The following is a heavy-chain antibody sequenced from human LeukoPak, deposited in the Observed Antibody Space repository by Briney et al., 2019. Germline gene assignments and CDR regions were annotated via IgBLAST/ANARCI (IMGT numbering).Heavy chain of an antibody. J-gene: IGHJ4*02. Sequence: GGSLRLSCAASGLTVSSHWMYWVRQAPGKGLVWVSLINGDGSSTTYADSVEGRFTISSDNAKNTLYLQMNSLRAEDTAVYYCARDRTLDYWGRGTLVTVSS. CDR3: ARDRTLDY. CDR2: INGDGSST. V-gene: IGHV3-74*01. CDR1: GLTVSSHW.